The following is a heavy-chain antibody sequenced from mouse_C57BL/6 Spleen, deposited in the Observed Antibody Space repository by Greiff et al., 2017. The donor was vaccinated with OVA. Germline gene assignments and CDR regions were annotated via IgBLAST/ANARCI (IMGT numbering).Heavy chain of an antibody. V-gene: IGHV3-6*01. CDR2: ISYDGSN. CDR1: GYSITSGYY. CDR3: APHYYGSSPWFAY. D-gene: IGHD1-1*01. Sequence: EVQLQESGPGLVKPSQSLSLTCSVTGYSITSGYYWNWIRQFPGNKLEWMGYISYDGSNNYNPSLKNRISITRDTSKNQFFLKLNSVTTEDTATYYCAPHYYGSSPWFAYWGQGTLVTVSA. J-gene: IGHJ3*01.